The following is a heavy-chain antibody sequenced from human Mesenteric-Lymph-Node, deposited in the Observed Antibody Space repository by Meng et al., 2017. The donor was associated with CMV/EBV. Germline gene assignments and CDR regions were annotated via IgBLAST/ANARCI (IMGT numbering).Heavy chain of an antibody. J-gene: IGHJ2*01. CDR3: AKGGYGEGYFDL. V-gene: IGHV3-30*18. Sequence: CAASGFIFSDYGMHWVRQAPGKGLEWVAVLSYDGSNKYFADSVKGRFTVSRDNSKSTLYLQMNSLRAEDTAAYYCAKGGYGEGYFDLWGRGTLVTVSS. CDR2: LSYDGSNK. CDR1: GFIFSDYG. D-gene: IGHD4-17*01.